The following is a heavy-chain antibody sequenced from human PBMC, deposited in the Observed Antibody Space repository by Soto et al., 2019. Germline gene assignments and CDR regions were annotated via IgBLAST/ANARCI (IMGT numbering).Heavy chain of an antibody. J-gene: IGHJ4*02. Sequence: SETLSLTCTVSRGSISSSSYYWVWIRQPPGKGLEWIGSVYYSGSTHYNPSLKSRVTISADTSKNQFSLNLSSVTAADTAVYYCARTYGDGNYGDYRLPFDSWGQGTLVTVSS. CDR2: VYYSGST. D-gene: IGHD4-17*01. CDR1: RGSISSSSYY. CDR3: ARTYGDGNYGDYRLPFDS. V-gene: IGHV4-39*01.